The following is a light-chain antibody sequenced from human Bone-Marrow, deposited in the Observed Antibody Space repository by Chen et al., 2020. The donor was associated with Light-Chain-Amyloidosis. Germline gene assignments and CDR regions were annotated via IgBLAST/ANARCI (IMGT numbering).Light chain of an antibody. J-gene: IGLJ1*01. V-gene: IGLV2-14*01. CDR3: SSYTITNTLV. Sequence: QSALTQPASVSGSPGQSITISCTGTSSDVGGDNHVSWYQQHPDKAPKLMIYEVTNRPSWVPYRFSCSKSDNTASLTISGLQPAGEADYFCSSYTITNTLVFGSGTKVTVL. CDR2: EVT. CDR1: SSDVGGDNH.